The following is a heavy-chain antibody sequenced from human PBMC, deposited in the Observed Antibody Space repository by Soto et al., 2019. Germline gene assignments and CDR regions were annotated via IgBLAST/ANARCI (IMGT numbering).Heavy chain of an antibody. CDR3: AKDRMSYNSVWDPFDV. D-gene: IGHD3-10*01. J-gene: IGHJ3*01. CDR1: GFIFSNYA. CDR2: FGGGDDDT. V-gene: IGHV3-23*01. Sequence: EVQLLESGGGLVQPGGSLRLSCAASGFIFSNYAMNWVRQAPGKGLEWVSSFGGGDDDTYFADSVKGRFTMSRDNSKNTLSLQMNSLRVEDTAIYYCAKDRMSYNSVWDPFDVWGQGTMVTVSS.